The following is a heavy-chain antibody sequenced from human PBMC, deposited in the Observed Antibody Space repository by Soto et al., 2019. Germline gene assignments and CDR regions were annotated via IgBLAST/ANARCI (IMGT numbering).Heavy chain of an antibody. V-gene: IGHV3-30-3*01. CDR1: GFTFSSYA. CDR2: ISYDGSNK. Sequence: GGSLRLSCAASGFTFSSYAMHWVRQAPGKGLEWVAVISYDGSNKYYADSVKGRFTISRDNSKNTLYLQMNSLRAEDTAVYYCARELTHIVVVPAASLSYYYYGMDVWGQGTTVTVSS. D-gene: IGHD2-2*01. J-gene: IGHJ6*02. CDR3: ARELTHIVVVPAASLSYYYYGMDV.